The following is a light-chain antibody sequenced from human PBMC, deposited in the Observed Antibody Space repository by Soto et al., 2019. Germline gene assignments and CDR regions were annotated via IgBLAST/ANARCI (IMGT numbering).Light chain of an antibody. V-gene: IGLV2-14*01. CDR2: EVT. CDR3: CSYAAATTHV. Sequence: QSALTQPASVSGSPGQSITISCTGTSSDVGDYTFVSWYQQHPGKVPKLIIYEVTKRPSGVTSRFSGSKSENTASLTISGLQAEDEADYYCCSYAAATTHVFGSGTKLTVL. J-gene: IGLJ1*01. CDR1: SSDVGDYTF.